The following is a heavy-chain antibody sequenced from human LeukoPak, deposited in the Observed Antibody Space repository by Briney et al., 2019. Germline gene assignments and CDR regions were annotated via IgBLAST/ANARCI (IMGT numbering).Heavy chain of an antibody. J-gene: IGHJ4*02. CDR3: ARVGGGWSFDY. D-gene: IGHD6-19*01. Sequence: PSETLSLTCTVSGASISTYYWSWIRQPPGKGLEWIGYLSFGGSTSYNPSLKSRVTISSDTSKNQLSLKLTSVTAADTAVYYCARVGGGWSFDYLGQGTLVTVSS. CDR1: GASISTYY. V-gene: IGHV4-59*01. CDR2: LSFGGST.